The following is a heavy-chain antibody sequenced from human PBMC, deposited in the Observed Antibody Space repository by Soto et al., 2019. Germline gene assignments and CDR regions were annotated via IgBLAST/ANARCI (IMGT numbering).Heavy chain of an antibody. J-gene: IGHJ4*02. CDR2: TYYSGST. Sequence: QVQLQESGPGLVKPSQTLSLTCTVSGGSISSGGYYWSWIRQHPGKGLEWIGYTYYSGSTHYNPSLKGRVTISVATSKTQCSLKLSSVTAADAAVYYCAWRYSSGFDYWGQGTLVTVSS. D-gene: IGHD6-19*01. V-gene: IGHV4-31*03. CDR3: AWRYSSGFDY. CDR1: GGSISSGGYY.